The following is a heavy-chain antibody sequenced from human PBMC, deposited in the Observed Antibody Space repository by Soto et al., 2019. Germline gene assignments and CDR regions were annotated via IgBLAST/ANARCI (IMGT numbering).Heavy chain of an antibody. CDR1: GFTFSSYG. J-gene: IGHJ4*02. D-gene: IGHD3-22*01. V-gene: IGHV3-33*01. CDR3: ARDTGTNSDSSGGFDY. Sequence: QVQLVESGGGVVQPGRSLRLSCAASGFTFSSYGMHWVRQAPGKGLEWVAVIWYDGSNTYYADSVKGRFTISRYNSKNQVYLQMNSLRAEDTGVYYCARDTGTNSDSSGGFDYWGQGTLVTVSS. CDR2: IWYDGSNT.